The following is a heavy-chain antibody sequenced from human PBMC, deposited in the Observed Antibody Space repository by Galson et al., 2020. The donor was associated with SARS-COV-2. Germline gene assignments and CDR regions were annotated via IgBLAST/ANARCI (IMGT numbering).Heavy chain of an antibody. V-gene: IGHV3-30*18. CDR1: GFTFSSYG. Sequence: GGSLRLSCAASGFTFSSYGMHWVRQAPGKGLEWVAVISYDGSNKYYADSVKGRFTISRDNSKNTLYLQMNSLRAEDTAVYYCAKDGTDGYQLLFWYYYYYMDVWGKGTTVTVSS. J-gene: IGHJ6*03. D-gene: IGHD2-2*01. CDR2: ISYDGSNK. CDR3: AKDGTDGYQLLFWYYYYYMDV.